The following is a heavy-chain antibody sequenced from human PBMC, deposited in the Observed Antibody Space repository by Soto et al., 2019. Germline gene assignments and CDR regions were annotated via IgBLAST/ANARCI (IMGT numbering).Heavy chain of an antibody. CDR1: GDSISSYY. CDR3: ARYLYDFWSGPWAWFDP. CDR2: IYYNGST. Sequence: SETLSLTCTVSGDSISSYYWSWIRQPPGKGLEWIGYIYYNGSTNYNPSLKSRVTISVDTSKNQFSLKLRSVTAADTAVYYCARYLYDFWSGPWAWFDPWGQGTLVTVSS. V-gene: IGHV4-59*08. J-gene: IGHJ5*02. D-gene: IGHD3-3*01.